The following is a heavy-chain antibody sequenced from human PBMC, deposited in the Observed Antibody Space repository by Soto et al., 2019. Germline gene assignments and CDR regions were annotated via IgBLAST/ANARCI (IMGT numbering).Heavy chain of an antibody. Sequence: QITLKESGPALVKPTQTLTLTCTFSGFSLDTTGEGVGWIRQPPGKTLEWLAFIYWGDDKRYSPSLESRLTMTKDTSKNQIVITMRSMDTEDTATYFCADTGACGDNGYIRDDWFDAWVEGIMVTVSS. CDR1: GFSLDTTGEG. CDR2: IYWGDDK. D-gene: IGHD4-17*01. J-gene: IGHJ5*02. V-gene: IGHV2-5*02. CDR3: ADTGACGDNGYIRDDWFDA.